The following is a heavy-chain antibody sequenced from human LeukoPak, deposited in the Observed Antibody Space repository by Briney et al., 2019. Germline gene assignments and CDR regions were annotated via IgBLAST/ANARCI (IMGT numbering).Heavy chain of an antibody. CDR2: IDYRGCI. V-gene: IGHV4-39*01. CDR3: ARHDHDFWSGYYRDWYFDL. J-gene: IGHJ2*01. D-gene: IGHD3-3*01. CDR1: GGSISSSSYY. Sequence: SGAPSLTCTVSGGSISSSSYYGGWIRQPPGEGLGWLGCIDYRGCIYYNPSLNSRATISVDTSKHQFSPKLSSMTAADPAVYYCARHDHDFWSGYYRDWYFDLWGRGTLVTVSS.